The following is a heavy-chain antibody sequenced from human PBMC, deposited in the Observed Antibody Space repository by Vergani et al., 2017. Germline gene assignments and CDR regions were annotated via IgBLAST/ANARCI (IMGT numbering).Heavy chain of an antibody. J-gene: IGHJ6*03. CDR3: ARVGAAAPHPYYYMDV. D-gene: IGHD6-13*01. CDR2: IYTSGST. Sequence: QLQLQESGPGLLKPSETLSLTCTVSGGSISSYYWSWIRQPAGKGLEWIGRIYTSGSTNYNPSLKSRVTMSVDTSKNQFSLKLSSVTAADTAVYYCARVGAAAPHPYYYMDVWGKGTTVTVSS. V-gene: IGHV4-4*07. CDR1: GGSISSYY.